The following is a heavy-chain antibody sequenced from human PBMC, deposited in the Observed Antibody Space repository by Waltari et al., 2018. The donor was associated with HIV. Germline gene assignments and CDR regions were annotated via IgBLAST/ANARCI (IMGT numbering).Heavy chain of an antibody. CDR3: AKPEGPWELYYYGMDV. Sequence: EVQLLESGGGLVQPGVSLNLSCAASGFPFNSYVMSWVRQAPGKGQEWVSAISGGGGTTYYADSVKGRFTISRDNSKNTLYLQMNSLRAEDTAIYYCAKPEGPWELYYYGMDVWGQGTTVTVSS. J-gene: IGHJ6*02. CDR2: ISGGGGTT. D-gene: IGHD1-26*01. CDR1: GFPFNSYV. V-gene: IGHV3-23*01.